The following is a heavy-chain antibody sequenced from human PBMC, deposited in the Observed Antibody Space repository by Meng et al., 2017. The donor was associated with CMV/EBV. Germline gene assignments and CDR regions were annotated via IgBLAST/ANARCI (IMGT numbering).Heavy chain of an antibody. Sequence: QVQLQQWGAGLVKPSETLSLTCAVYGGSFSGYYWSWIRQPPGKGLEWIGEINHSGSTNYNPSLKSRVTISVDTSKNQFSLKLSSVTAADTAVYYCARGLWFGELSPFDYWGQGTLVTVSS. V-gene: IGHV4-34*01. CDR1: GGSFSGYY. CDR3: ARGLWFGELSPFDY. CDR2: INHSGST. J-gene: IGHJ4*02. D-gene: IGHD3-10*01.